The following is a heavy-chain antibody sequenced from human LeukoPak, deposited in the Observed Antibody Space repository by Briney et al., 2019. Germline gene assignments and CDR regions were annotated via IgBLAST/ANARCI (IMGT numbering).Heavy chain of an antibody. J-gene: IGHJ4*02. CDR3: AREWGLESSGYYYAY. Sequence: ASVKVSCKASGYTFTGYYMHWVRQAPGQGLEWMGRINPNSGGTNYAQKFQGRVTMTRDTSISTAYMELGRLRSDDTAVYYCAREWGLESSGYYYAYWGQGTLVTVSS. CDR2: INPNSGGT. D-gene: IGHD3-22*01. CDR1: GYTFTGYY. V-gene: IGHV1-2*06.